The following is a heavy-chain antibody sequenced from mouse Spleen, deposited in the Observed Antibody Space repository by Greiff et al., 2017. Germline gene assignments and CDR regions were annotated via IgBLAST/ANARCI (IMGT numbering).Heavy chain of an antibody. CDR1: GDSITSGY. D-gene: IGHD1-1*02. Sequence: EVKLVESGPSLVKPSQTLSLTCSVTGDSITSGYWNWIRKFPGNKLEYMGYISYSGSTYYNPSLKSRISITRDTSKNQYYLQLNSVTTEDTATYYCARYRDYGLFYFDVWGAGTTVTVSS. J-gene: IGHJ1*01. CDR2: ISYSGST. V-gene: IGHV3-8*02. CDR3: ARYRDYGLFYFDV.